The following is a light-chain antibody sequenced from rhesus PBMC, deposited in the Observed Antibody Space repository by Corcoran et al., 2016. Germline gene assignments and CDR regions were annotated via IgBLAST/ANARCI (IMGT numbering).Light chain of an antibody. CDR1: QSVSSY. V-gene: IGKV3-10*01. CDR2: GAS. Sequence: QVILTQSPATLSLSPGERATLSCRASQSVSSYLAWYQQKPGQAPRLLIYGASCRATVIPDRFSGSGSGTDCTLTISTREPADVVVYHCYQHSSGFTFGPGTKLDIK. J-gene: IGKJ3*01. CDR3: YQHSSGFT.